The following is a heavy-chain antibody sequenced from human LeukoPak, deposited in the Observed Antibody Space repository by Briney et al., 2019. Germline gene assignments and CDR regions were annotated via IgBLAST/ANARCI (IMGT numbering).Heavy chain of an antibody. CDR2: IYYSGST. V-gene: IGHV4-39*01. CDR1: GGSTSSSSYY. CDR3: ARRGGSYYLPYYFDY. Sequence: PSETLSLTCTVSGGSTSSSSYYWGWIRQPPGKGLEWIGSIYYSGSTYYNPSLKSRVTISVDTSKNQFSLKLSSVTAADTAVYYCARRGGSYYLPYYFDYWGQGTLVTVSS. J-gene: IGHJ4*02. D-gene: IGHD1-26*01.